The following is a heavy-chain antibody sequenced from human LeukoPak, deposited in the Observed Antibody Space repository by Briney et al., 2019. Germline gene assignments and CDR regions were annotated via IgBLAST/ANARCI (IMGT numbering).Heavy chain of an antibody. D-gene: IGHD5-18*01. V-gene: IGHV3-30-3*01. CDR1: GFTFSSYA. CDR3: ARGGGYSYGYPGYFDY. CDR2: ISYDGSNK. J-gene: IGHJ4*02. Sequence: PGGPLRLSCAASGFTFSSYAMHWVRQAPGKGLEWVAVISYDGSNKYYADSVKGRFTISRDNSKNTLYLQMNSLRAEDTAVYYCARGGGYSYGYPGYFDYWGQGTLVTVSS.